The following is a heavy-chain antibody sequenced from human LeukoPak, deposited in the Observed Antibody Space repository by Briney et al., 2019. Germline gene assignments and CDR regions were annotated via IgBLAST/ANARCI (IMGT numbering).Heavy chain of an antibody. V-gene: IGHV1-69*04. Sequence: SVKVSCKASGGTFSSYAISWVRQAPGQGLEWMGRIIPILGIANYAQKFQGRVTMTRDTSISTAYMELSRLRSDDTAVYYCARDLRTGITMVRGEYYFDYWGQGTLVTVSS. CDR2: IIPILGIA. J-gene: IGHJ4*02. D-gene: IGHD3-10*01. CDR3: ARDLRTGITMVRGEYYFDY. CDR1: GGTFSSYA.